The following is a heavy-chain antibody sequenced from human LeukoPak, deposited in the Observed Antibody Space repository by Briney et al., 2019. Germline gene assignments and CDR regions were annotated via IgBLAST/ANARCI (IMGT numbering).Heavy chain of an antibody. CDR3: AGEGDGPLSNWFDP. J-gene: IGHJ5*02. CDR1: GGSISSGDYY. CDR2: IYYSGST. V-gene: IGHV4-30-4*01. Sequence: PSETLSLTCTVSGGSISSGDYYWSWIRQPPGKGLEWIGYIYYSGSTYYNPSLKSRVTISVDTSKNQFSLKLSSVTAADTAVYYCAGEGDGPLSNWFDPWGQGTLVTVSS.